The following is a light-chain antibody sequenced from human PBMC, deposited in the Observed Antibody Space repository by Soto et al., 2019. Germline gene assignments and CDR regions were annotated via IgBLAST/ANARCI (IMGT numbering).Light chain of an antibody. CDR3: QQLNSYPLS. V-gene: IGKV1-9*01. CDR2: AAS. J-gene: IGKJ5*01. CDR1: QGISSY. Sequence: DIQLTQSPSFLSASVGDRVTITCRASQGISSYLAWYQQKPGKAPKLLIYAASTLQSGVPSRFSVSGSGTEFSLTISSLLPEDFATYSCQQLNSYPLSFGQGTRLEIK.